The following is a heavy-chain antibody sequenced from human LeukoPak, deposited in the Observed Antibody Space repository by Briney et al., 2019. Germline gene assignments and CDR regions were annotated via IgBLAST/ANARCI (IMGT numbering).Heavy chain of an antibody. CDR2: ISYDGSNK. CDR3: AREAPSWEATMGGSDY. D-gene: IGHD3-16*01. V-gene: IGHV3-30-3*01. Sequence: PGGSLRLSCAASGFTFSSYAMHWVRQAPGKGLEWVAVISYDGSNKYYADSVKGRFTISRDNSKNTLYLQMNSLRAEDTAVYYCAREAPSWEATMGGSDYWGQGTLVTVSS. CDR1: GFTFSSYA. J-gene: IGHJ4*02.